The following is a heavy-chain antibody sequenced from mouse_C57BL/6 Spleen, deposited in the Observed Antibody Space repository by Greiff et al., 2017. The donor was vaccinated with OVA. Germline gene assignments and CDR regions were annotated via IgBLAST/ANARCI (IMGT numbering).Heavy chain of an antibody. CDR1: GYTFTDYN. Sequence: VQLQQSGPELVKPGASVKIPCKASGYTFTDYNMDWVKQSHGKSLEWIGDINPNNGGTIYNQKFKGKATLTVDKSSSTAYMELRSLTSEDTAVYYCAREVGRGFAYWGQGTLVTVSA. J-gene: IGHJ3*01. D-gene: IGHD4-1*01. V-gene: IGHV1-18*01. CDR2: INPNNGGT. CDR3: AREVGRGFAY.